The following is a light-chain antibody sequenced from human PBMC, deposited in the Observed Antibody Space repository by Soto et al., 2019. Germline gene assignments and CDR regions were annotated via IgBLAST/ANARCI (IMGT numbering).Light chain of an antibody. CDR1: QSVLYSSNNKNY. Sequence: DIVMTQSPDSLAVSLGERATINGKSSQSVLYSSNNKNYLAWYQQKPGQPPKLLIYWASTRESGVPDRFSGSGSGTDFTLTISSLQAEDVAVYYCQQHYSTPYTFGQGTKLEIK. CDR2: WAS. V-gene: IGKV4-1*01. J-gene: IGKJ2*01. CDR3: QQHYSTPYT.